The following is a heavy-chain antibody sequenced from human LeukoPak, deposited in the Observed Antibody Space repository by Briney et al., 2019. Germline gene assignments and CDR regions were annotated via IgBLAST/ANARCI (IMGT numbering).Heavy chain of an antibody. V-gene: IGHV4-34*01. Sequence: SQTVSLTCGVDGGSFSGYYWSWIRQPPGKGLEWIGEINHSGSTNYNPSLKSRVTISLDTSKNQFSLKLSSVTAADTAVYYCARGPRNMNSYYYYMDVWGKGTTVTVSS. CDR3: ARGPRNMNSYYYYMDV. D-gene: IGHD1-14*01. J-gene: IGHJ6*03. CDR2: INHSGST. CDR1: GGSFSGYY.